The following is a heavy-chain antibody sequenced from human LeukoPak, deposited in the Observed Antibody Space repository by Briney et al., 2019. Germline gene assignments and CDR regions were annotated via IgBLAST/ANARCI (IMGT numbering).Heavy chain of an antibody. Sequence: SETLSLTCAVYGGSFSGYYWSWIRQPPGKGLEWIGDIYYSGSTNYNPSLKSRVTISVDTSKNQFSLKLSSVTAADTAVYYCARGWRYDILTGYPQFDYWGQGTLVTLSS. CDR2: IYYSGST. V-gene: IGHV4-59*01. J-gene: IGHJ4*02. CDR3: ARGWRYDILTGYPQFDY. D-gene: IGHD3-9*01. CDR1: GGSFSGYY.